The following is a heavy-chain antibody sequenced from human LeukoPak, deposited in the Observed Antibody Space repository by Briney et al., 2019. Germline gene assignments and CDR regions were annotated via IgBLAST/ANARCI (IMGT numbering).Heavy chain of an antibody. CDR3: ARTSDYDTIGYYLDY. Sequence: PSETLSLICTVSGGSISGYHWSWIRQSPGKGLEWIGYINYSGNTRYKPSLRSRVTISVDTSKNQFSLNVNSVTAADTAVYYCARTSDYDTIGYYLDYWGQGVLATVSS. J-gene: IGHJ4*02. CDR1: GGSISGYH. D-gene: IGHD3-22*01. CDR2: INYSGNT. V-gene: IGHV4-59*01.